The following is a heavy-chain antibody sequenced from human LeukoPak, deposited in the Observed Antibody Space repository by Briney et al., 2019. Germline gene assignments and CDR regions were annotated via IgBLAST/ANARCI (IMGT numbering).Heavy chain of an antibody. V-gene: IGHV3-21*01. Sequence: GGSLRLSCAASGFTFSSYSMNWVRQAPGKGLEWVSSISSSSSYIYYADSVKGRFTISRDNAKNSLYLQMNSLRAEDTAAYYCARGGIAAAGLNYYFDYWGQGTLVTVSS. J-gene: IGHJ4*02. CDR3: ARGGIAAAGLNYYFDY. D-gene: IGHD6-13*01. CDR1: GFTFSSYS. CDR2: ISSSSSYI.